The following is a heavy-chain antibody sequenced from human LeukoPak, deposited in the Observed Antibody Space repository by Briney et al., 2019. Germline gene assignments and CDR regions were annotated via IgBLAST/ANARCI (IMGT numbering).Heavy chain of an antibody. CDR1: GYTFTSYG. V-gene: IGHV1-18*01. CDR3: ARRELPYYFDY. CDR2: ISAYNGNT. Sequence: GAPVKVSCKASGYTFTSYGISWVRQAPGQGLEWMGWISAYNGNTNYAQKLQGRVTITTDTTTSTAYMELRSLRSDDTAVYCCARRELPYYFDYWGQGTLVTVSS. D-gene: IGHD1-26*01. J-gene: IGHJ4*02.